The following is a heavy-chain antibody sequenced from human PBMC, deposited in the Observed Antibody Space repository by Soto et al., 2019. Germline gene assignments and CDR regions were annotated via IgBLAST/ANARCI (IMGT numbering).Heavy chain of an antibody. V-gene: IGHV3-23*01. CDR3: AKGSRQWLTFDY. CDR1: GFTFSSYA. Sequence: GGSLRLSCAASGFTFSSYAMSWVRQAPGKGLEWVSAISGSGGSTYYADSVKGRFTITRDNSKNTLYLQMNSLRAEDTAVYYCAKGSRQWLTFDYWGQGTLVTVSS. CDR2: ISGSGGST. J-gene: IGHJ4*02. D-gene: IGHD6-19*01.